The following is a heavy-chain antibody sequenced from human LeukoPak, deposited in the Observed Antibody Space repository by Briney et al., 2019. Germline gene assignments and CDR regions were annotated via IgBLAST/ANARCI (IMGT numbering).Heavy chain of an antibody. J-gene: IGHJ3*02. CDR2: ISSSGTTI. Sequence: GGSLRLSCAASGFTFSSYEMNWVRQAPGKGLEWVSYISSSGTTIYYPDSVRGRFTISRDNAKNSLYLQMNSLRAEDTAVYYCARGSRLVTDAFDIWGQGTMVTVSS. CDR3: ARGSRLVTDAFDI. D-gene: IGHD3-16*02. V-gene: IGHV3-48*03. CDR1: GFTFSSYE.